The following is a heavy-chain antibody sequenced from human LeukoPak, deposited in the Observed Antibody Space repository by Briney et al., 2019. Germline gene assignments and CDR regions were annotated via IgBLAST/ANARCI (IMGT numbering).Heavy chain of an antibody. Sequence: GGSLRLSCAASGFTFSSYSMNWVRQAPGKGLEWVSSISTSSSYIYYADSVKGRFTISRDNAKNSQYLQMNSLRAEDTAVYYCAREGHGDFLFDYWGQGTLVTVSS. CDR2: ISTSSSYI. V-gene: IGHV3-21*01. D-gene: IGHD4-17*01. CDR1: GFTFSSYS. J-gene: IGHJ4*02. CDR3: AREGHGDFLFDY.